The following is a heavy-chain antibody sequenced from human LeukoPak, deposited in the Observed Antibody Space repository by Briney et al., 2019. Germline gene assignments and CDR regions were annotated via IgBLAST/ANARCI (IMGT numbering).Heavy chain of an antibody. J-gene: IGHJ5*02. CDR3: ARRGIYKNWFDP. V-gene: IGHV4-34*01. D-gene: IGHD5-12*01. Sequence: SETLSLTCAVYGGSFSGYYWSWIRQPPGKGLEWIGEINHSGSTNYNPSLKSRVTISVDTSKNQFSLKLSSVTAADTAVYYCARRGIYKNWFDPWGQGTLVTVSS. CDR2: INHSGST. CDR1: GGSFSGYY.